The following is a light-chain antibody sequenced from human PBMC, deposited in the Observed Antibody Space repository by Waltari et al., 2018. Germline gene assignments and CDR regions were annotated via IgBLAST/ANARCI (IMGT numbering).Light chain of an antibody. CDR2: RNN. J-gene: IGLJ2*01. Sequence: QSVLTQPPSASGTPGQRVTISCSGSSSNIGSNYVYWYQQLPGTAPKPPIYRNNKRPSGGPDRFSGSKSGTSASLAISGLRSEDEADYYCAAWDDSLSGVVFGGGTKLTVL. V-gene: IGLV1-47*01. CDR1: SSNIGSNY. CDR3: AAWDDSLSGVV.